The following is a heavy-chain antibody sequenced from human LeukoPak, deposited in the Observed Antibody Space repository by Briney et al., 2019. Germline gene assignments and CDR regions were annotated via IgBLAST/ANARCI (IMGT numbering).Heavy chain of an antibody. J-gene: IGHJ6*02. CDR3: VRHNHMDV. V-gene: IGHV1-46*01. Sequence: ASVKVSCKASGYTFTSYYMHWVRQAPGQGLEWMGIINPSGGNTNCAQKFQGRVTMTRDTSTSTVYMELSSLRSEDTAVYYCVRHNHMDVWGQGTTVTVSS. CDR1: GYTFTSYY. CDR2: INPSGGNT.